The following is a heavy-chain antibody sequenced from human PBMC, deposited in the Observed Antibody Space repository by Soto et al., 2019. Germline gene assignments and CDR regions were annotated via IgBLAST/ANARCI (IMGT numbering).Heavy chain of an antibody. Sequence: EVQLLESGGGLVQPGGSLRLSCAASGFTFSSYAMSWVRQAPGKGLEWVSAISGSGGSTYYADSVKGRFTISRDNSKNTLYLQMNSLRAEDTAVYYCAKDLESEGDHIFGVCMDVWGQGTTVTVSS. CDR3: AKDLESEGDHIFGVCMDV. V-gene: IGHV3-23*01. D-gene: IGHD3-3*01. CDR1: GFTFSSYA. CDR2: ISGSGGST. J-gene: IGHJ6*02.